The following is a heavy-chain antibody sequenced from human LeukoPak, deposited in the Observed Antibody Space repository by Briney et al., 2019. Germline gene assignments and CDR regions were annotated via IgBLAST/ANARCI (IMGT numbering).Heavy chain of an antibody. CDR1: GFTFSSYA. J-gene: IGHJ4*02. V-gene: IGHV3-30-3*01. Sequence: GGSLRLSCAAFGFTFSSYAMHWVRQAPGKGLEWVAVISYDGSNKYYADSVKGRFTISRDNSKNTLYLQMNSLRAEDTAVYYCARDTTGLPLAVVVVAAADYWGQGTLVTVSS. CDR2: ISYDGSNK. CDR3: ARDTTGLPLAVVVVAAADY. D-gene: IGHD2-15*01.